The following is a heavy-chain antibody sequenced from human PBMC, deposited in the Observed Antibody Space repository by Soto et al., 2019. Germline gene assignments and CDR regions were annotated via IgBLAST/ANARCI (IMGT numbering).Heavy chain of an antibody. J-gene: IGHJ6*02. CDR3: AADGSSSWYYYYYGMDV. CDR1: GFTFTSSS. V-gene: IGHV1-58*01. CDR2: IVVGSGNT. Sequence: SVKVSCKASGFTFTSSSVQWVLQARGQRLEWIGWIVVGSGNTNYAQKFQERVTITRDMSTSTAYMELSSLRSEDTAVYYCAADGSSSWYYYYYGMDVWGQGTTVTVSS. D-gene: IGHD6-13*01.